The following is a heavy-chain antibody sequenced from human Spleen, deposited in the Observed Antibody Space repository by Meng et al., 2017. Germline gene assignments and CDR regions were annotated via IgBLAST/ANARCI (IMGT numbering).Heavy chain of an antibody. CDR2: ISAYNGNT. J-gene: IGHJ3*02. Sequence: ASVKVSCKASGGTFSSYTISWVRQAPGQGLEGMGWISAYNGNTNYAQKLQGRVTMTTDTSTSTAYMELRSLRSDDTAVYYCAGSSLVPQYYYDSSGYYWPVAFNIWGQGTMVTVSS. CDR3: AGSSLVPQYYYDSSGYYWPVAFNI. CDR1: GGTFSSYT. V-gene: IGHV1-18*01. D-gene: IGHD3-22*01.